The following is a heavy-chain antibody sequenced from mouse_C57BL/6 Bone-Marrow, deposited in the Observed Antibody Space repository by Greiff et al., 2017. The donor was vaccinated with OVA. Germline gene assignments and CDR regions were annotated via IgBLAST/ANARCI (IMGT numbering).Heavy chain of an antibody. CDR2: IDPANGNT. Sequence: EVQLQQSVAELVRPGASVKLSCTASGFNIKNTYMHWVKQRPEQGLEWIGRIDPANGNTKYAPKFLGKATITADPSSNTAYLQLSSLTSEDTAIYYGARLGLYGSSYGYFDVWGTGPTVTVSS. D-gene: IGHD1-1*01. CDR1: GFNIKNTY. CDR3: ARLGLYGSSYGYFDV. V-gene: IGHV14-3*01. J-gene: IGHJ1*03.